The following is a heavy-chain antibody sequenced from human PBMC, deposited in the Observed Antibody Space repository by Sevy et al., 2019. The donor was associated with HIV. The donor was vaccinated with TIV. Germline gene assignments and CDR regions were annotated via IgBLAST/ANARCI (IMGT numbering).Heavy chain of an antibody. V-gene: IGHV4-59*13. CDR2: IYDSGRT. Sequence: SETLSLTCTVSGGSISYYYWTWIQQPPGKGLEWIGYIYDSGRTNYNPSLKSRVTISVDTSKNQFSLKLSSVTAADTAVYYCAREGFTSSSFGWFDPWGQGTLVTVSS. CDR1: GGSISYYY. CDR3: AREGFTSSSFGWFDP. J-gene: IGHJ5*02. D-gene: IGHD6-13*01.